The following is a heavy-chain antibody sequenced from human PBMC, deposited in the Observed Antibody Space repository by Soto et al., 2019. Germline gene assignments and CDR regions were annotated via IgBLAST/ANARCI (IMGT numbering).Heavy chain of an antibody. CDR1: GGSFSGYY. CDR3: ARYRFWSGYYTGISRGPFDY. V-gene: IGHV4-34*01. Sequence: SETLSLTCAVYGGSFSGYYWSWIRQPPGKGLEWIGEINHSGSTNYNPSLKSRVTISVDTSKNQFSLKLSSVTAADTAVYYCARYRFWSGYYTGISRGPFDYWGQGTLVTVSS. J-gene: IGHJ4*02. D-gene: IGHD3-3*01. CDR2: INHSGST.